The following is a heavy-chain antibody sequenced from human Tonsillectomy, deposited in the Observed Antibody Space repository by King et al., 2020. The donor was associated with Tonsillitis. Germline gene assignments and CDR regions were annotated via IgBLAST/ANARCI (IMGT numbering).Heavy chain of an antibody. Sequence: VQLQESGPGLVKPSDTLSLTCTVSGGSVSSGSYYWSWIRQPPGKGLEWIGYVFYTGSTNYNPSLKSRVTVSVDTSKNQFSLNLSSVTAADTAVYFCARVNWLTRAFDIWGQGTVVTVSS. J-gene: IGHJ3*02. CDR1: GGSVSSGSYY. V-gene: IGHV4-61*01. D-gene: IGHD2-2*01. CDR2: VFYTGST. CDR3: ARVNWLTRAFDI.